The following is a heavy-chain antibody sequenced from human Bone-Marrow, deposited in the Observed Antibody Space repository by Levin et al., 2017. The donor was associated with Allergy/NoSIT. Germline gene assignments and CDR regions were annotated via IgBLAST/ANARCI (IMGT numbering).Heavy chain of an antibody. J-gene: IGHJ6*02. CDR2: ISYDGEIK. CDR3: AKSLWVVKNAFVDYYYGMVV. Sequence: QTGGSLRLSCAASGFAFSASGMHWVRQAPGKGLEWVSVISYDGEIKYYADSVKGRFTISRDESKSTLYLEMNSLRAEDTAVYYCAKSLWVVKNAFVDYYYGMVVWGQGTTVTVSS. CDR1: GFAFSASG. D-gene: IGHD4-23*01. V-gene: IGHV3-30*18.